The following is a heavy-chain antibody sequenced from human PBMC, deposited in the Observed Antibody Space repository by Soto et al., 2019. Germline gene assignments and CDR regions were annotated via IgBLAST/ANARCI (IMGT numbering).Heavy chain of an antibody. CDR3: AKDRRYYDFWSGYPLWYYYGMDV. CDR2: ISYDGSNK. D-gene: IGHD3-3*01. CDR1: GFTFSSYG. V-gene: IGHV3-30*18. Sequence: GGSLRLSCAASGFTFSSYGMHWVRQAPGKGLEWVAVISYDGSNKHYADSVKGRFTISRDNSKNTLYLQMNSLRAEDTAVYYCAKDRRYYDFWSGYPLWYYYGMDVWGQGTTVTVSS. J-gene: IGHJ6*02.